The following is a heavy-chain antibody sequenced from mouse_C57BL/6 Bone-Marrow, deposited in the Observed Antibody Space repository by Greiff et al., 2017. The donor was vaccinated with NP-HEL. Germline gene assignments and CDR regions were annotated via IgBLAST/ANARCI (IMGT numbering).Heavy chain of an antibody. Sequence: QVHVKQSGPGLVAPSQSLSLTCTVSGFSLTSYGVRWVRQPPGKGLEWLGVIWGDGSTNYHSALISRLSISKDNSKSQVFLKLNSLQTDDTATYDCAKPGDYDHYYAMDYWGQGTSVTVSS. V-gene: IGHV2-3*01. J-gene: IGHJ4*01. CDR3: AKPGDYDHYYAMDY. CDR2: IWGDGST. D-gene: IGHD2-4*01. CDR1: GFSLTSYG.